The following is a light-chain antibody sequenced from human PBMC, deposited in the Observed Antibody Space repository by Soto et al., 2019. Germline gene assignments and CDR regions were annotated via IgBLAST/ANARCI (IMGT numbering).Light chain of an antibody. CDR1: QSISSY. Sequence: DIQLTQSPSVLSASVGDRVTITCRASQSISSYLNWYQQKPGKAPKLLIYAASSLQSGVPSRFSGSGSGTEFTLTISSLQPDDFATYYCQQYNSYQWTFGQGTKVDIK. CDR2: AAS. V-gene: IGKV1-9*01. J-gene: IGKJ1*01. CDR3: QQYNSYQWT.